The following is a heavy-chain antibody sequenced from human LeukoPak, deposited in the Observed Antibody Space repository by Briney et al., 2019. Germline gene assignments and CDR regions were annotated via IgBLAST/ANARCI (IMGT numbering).Heavy chain of an antibody. J-gene: IGHJ5*02. CDR1: GGSISSYY. D-gene: IGHD3-22*01. V-gene: IGHV4-4*07. CDR2: VNTSGST. CDR3: AREKIGYYDGSGRGWFDP. Sequence: SETLSRTCTVSGGSISSYYWSWIRQPAGKGLEWIGRVNTSGSTNYNPSLKSRVTISVDTSKKQFSLKLSSVTAADTAVYYCAREKIGYYDGSGRGWFDPWGQGTLVTVSS.